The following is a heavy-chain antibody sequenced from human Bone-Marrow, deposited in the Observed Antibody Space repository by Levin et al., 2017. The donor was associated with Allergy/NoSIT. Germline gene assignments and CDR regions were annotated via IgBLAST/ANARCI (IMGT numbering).Heavy chain of an antibody. CDR3: ARGWNGGLVDGGSGMDV. CDR2: MNTNSGNT. V-gene: IGHV1-8*01. D-gene: IGHD3-16*01. CDR1: GYTFTSYD. J-gene: IGHJ6*02. Sequence: GESLKISCKASGYTFTSYDINWVRQATGQGLEWMGWMNTNSGNTGYAQKFQGRVTMTRNTSISTAYMELSSLRSEDTAVYYCARGWNGGLVDGGSGMDVWGQGTTVTVSS.